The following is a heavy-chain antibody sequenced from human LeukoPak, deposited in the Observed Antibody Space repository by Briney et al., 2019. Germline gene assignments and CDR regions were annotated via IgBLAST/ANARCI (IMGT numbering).Heavy chain of an antibody. CDR1: GFALSDYY. Sequence: GGSLRLSCEASGFALSDYYMSWIRQAPGKGLEWVSYISNSGSTIYYTDSVKGRFTVSRDNAKNSLYLQMNSLRAEDTAVYYCARTGYSGSYSDYWGQGTLVTVSS. CDR3: ARTGYSGSYSDY. V-gene: IGHV3-11*01. CDR2: ISNSGSTI. D-gene: IGHD1-26*01. J-gene: IGHJ4*02.